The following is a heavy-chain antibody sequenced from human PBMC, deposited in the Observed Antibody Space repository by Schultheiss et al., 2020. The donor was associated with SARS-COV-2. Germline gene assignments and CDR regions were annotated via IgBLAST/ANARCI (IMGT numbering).Heavy chain of an antibody. CDR3: ARLHYHYGMDV. V-gene: IGHV4-59*08. CDR1: GGSISSYY. Sequence: SQTLSLTCTVSGGSISSYYWSWIRQPPGKGLEWIGYIYYSGSTNYNPSLKSRVTISVDTSKNQFSLKLSSVTAADTAVYYCARLHYHYGMDVWGQGTTVTVSS. J-gene: IGHJ6*02. CDR2: IYYSGST.